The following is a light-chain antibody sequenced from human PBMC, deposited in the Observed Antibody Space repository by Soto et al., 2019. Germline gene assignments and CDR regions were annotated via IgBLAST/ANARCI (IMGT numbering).Light chain of an antibody. V-gene: IGKV4-1*01. Sequence: DIVMTQSPESLAVSLGERATINCKSRQSVLYSSNNNNYLAWYQQKPGQPPKLLIYWASTRESGVTDRFSGSGPGKDFALTISSLQAEDVAVSYCQQACNTPQTFGQGTKLEIK. CDR2: WAS. J-gene: IGKJ2*01. CDR3: QQACNTPQT. CDR1: QSVLYSSNNNNY.